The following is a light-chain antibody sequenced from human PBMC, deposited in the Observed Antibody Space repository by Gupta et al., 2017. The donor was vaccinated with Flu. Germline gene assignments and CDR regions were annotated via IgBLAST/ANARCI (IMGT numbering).Light chain of an antibody. CDR2: AAS. CDR1: QKVKSDC. CDR3: QQDCASDT. Sequence: PVVLSLSPGERATLSCAASQKVKSDCFDWYQQKAGQAPRLIIYAASSRARGIPDRFSGSGGGTDFTLTSSRREHEDSAVYYWQQDCASDTFGRGTTVYIK. J-gene: IGKJ4*01. V-gene: IGKV3D-20*01.